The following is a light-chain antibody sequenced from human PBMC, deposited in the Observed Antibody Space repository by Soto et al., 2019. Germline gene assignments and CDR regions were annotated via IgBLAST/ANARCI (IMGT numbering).Light chain of an antibody. Sequence: SYELTQPPSVSVAPGQTARISCGGNNIGRKSVHWYQQKPGRAPVVAVYDDSDRPSGIPERFSGANSGDTATLTISRVEAGDETAYHRIASNSIRGNYIFGTGTKVTVL. CDR1: NIGRKS. CDR2: DDS. CDR3: IASNSIRGNYI. V-gene: IGLV3-21*02. J-gene: IGLJ1*01.